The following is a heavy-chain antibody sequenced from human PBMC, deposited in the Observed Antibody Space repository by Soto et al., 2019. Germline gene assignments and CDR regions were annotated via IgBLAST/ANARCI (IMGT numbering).Heavy chain of an antibody. CDR2: ISYDAKNT. D-gene: IGHD3-10*01. CDR3: AKGNYGLAPRTEIEY. J-gene: IGHJ4*02. V-gene: IGHV3-30*18. Sequence: QVQLVESGGGVVQPGRSLRLSCTASGFTFRNYGMHWVRQAPGKGLEWVALISYDAKNTNYADYVKGRFTISRDNSKNTLYLHIYSLRPEDTAVFYGAKGNYGLAPRTEIEYWGQGTMVTVSS. CDR1: GFTFRNYG.